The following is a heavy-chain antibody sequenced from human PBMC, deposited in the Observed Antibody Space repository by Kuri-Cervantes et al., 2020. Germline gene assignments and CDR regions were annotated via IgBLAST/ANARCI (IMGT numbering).Heavy chain of an antibody. CDR1: GYTFTSYA. CDR3: ARGGQLPSYYYYYYMDV. CDR2: IIPIFGTA. D-gene: IGHD2-2*01. Sequence: SVKVSCKASGYTFTSYAMNWVRQAPGQGLEWMGGIIPIFGTANYAQKFQGRVTITADESTSTAYMELSSLRSEDTAVYYCARGGQLPSYYYYYYMDVWGKGTTVTVSS. V-gene: IGHV1-69*13. J-gene: IGHJ6*03.